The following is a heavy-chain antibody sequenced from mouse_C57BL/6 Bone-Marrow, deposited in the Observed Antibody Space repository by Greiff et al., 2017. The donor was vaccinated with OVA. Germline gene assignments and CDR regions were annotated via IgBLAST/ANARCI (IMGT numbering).Heavy chain of an antibody. J-gene: IGHJ4*01. CDR3: ARDGGDPHGGYAMDY. Sequence: EVQGVESGGGLVKPGGSLKLSCAASGFTFSSYAMSWVRQTPEKRLEWVATISDGGSYPYYPDNVHVRLTIARDNAKNNLYLQMSQLKSEDTAMYYCARDGGDPHGGYAMDYWGQGTSVTVSS. D-gene: IGHD6-1*01. CDR1: GFTFSSYA. CDR2: ISDGGSYP. V-gene: IGHV5-4*01.